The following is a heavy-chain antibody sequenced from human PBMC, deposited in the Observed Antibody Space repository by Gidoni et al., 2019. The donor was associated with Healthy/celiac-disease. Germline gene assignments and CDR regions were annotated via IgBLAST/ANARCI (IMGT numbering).Heavy chain of an antibody. D-gene: IGHD2-2*01. V-gene: IGHV4-39*01. CDR2: IYYSGST. J-gene: IGHJ5*02. CDR3: ARGWGVPVDNWFDP. Sequence: DGLEWIGSIYYSGSTYYNPSLKSRVTISVDTSKNQFSLKLSSVTAADTAVYYCARGWGVPVDNWFDPWGQGTLVTVSS.